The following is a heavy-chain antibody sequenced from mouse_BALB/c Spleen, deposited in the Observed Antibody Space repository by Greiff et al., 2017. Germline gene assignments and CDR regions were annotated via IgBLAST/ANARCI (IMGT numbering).Heavy chain of an antibody. V-gene: IGHV1S81*02. CDR3: TRSLYYGSSYAWFAY. CDR1: GYTFTSYY. J-gene: IGHJ3*01. CDR2: INPSNGGT. Sequence: VQLVESGAELVKPGASVKLSCKASGYTFTSYYMYWVKQRPGQGLEWIGEINPSNGGTNFNEKFKSKATLTVDKSSSTAYMQLSSLTSEDSAVYYCTRSLYYGSSYAWFAYWGQGTLVTVSA. D-gene: IGHD1-1*01.